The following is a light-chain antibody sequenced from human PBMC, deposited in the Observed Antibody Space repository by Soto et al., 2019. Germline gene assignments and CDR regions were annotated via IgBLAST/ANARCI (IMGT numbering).Light chain of an antibody. CDR1: RSLLHSDGNTY. CDR2: QIS. CDR3: MQSLLLRT. J-gene: IGKJ1*01. V-gene: IGKV2-24*01. Sequence: DIVLTQTPLSSPVTLGQPASFSCRSSRSLLHSDGNTYLSWLHQRPGQPPRLLIYQISKRLSGVPDRFSGSGAGTSFTLKISRVEAQDFGIYFCMQSLLLRTFGQGTQVEIK.